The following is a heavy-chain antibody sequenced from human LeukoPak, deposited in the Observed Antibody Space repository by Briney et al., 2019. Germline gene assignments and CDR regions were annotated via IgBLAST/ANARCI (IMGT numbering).Heavy chain of an antibody. V-gene: IGHV4-39*01. CDR3: ARQLPGYSSGRSYWYFDL. Sequence: PGGSLRLSCAASGFTFSSYAMSWVRQPPGKGLEWIGSIYYTGSTHYNASLKSRVTISADTSKKQFSLKLSSVTAADTAVYYCARQLPGYSSGRSYWYFDLWGRGTLVTVSS. CDR1: GFTFSSYA. D-gene: IGHD6-19*01. CDR2: IYYTGST. J-gene: IGHJ2*01.